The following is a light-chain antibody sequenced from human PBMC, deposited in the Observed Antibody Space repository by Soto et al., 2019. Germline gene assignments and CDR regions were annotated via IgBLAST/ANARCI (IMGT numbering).Light chain of an antibody. CDR3: TSYAGTYSFFYV. Sequence: QSALTQPPSASGFPGHSVTISCTGTSSDVGAYNYVSWYQQLPGKAPKLIIYEVSKRPSGVPDRFSGSKSGNTASLTVSGLQAEDEADYYCTSYAGTYSFFYVFGTGTKVTVL. CDR1: SSDVGAYNY. V-gene: IGLV2-8*01. J-gene: IGLJ1*01. CDR2: EVS.